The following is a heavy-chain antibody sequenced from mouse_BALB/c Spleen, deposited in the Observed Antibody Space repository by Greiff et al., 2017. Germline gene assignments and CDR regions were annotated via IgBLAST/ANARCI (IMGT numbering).Heavy chain of an antibody. Sequence: VQLKQSGAELVKPGASVKLSCTASGFNIKDTYMHWVKQRPEQGLEWIGRIDPANGNTKYDPKFQGKSTISADTSSNTSYLQLSSLTSADTAVSFFATPFYAMDYWGQGTSVTVSS. CDR2: IDPANGNT. CDR1: GFNIKDTY. V-gene: IGHV14-3*02. CDR3: ATPFYAMDY. J-gene: IGHJ4*01.